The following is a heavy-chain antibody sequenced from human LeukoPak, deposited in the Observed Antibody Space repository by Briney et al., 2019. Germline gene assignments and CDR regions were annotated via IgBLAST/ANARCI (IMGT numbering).Heavy chain of an antibody. J-gene: IGHJ4*02. Sequence: GGSLRLSCAASGFTFSSYWMHWVRQAPGKGLVWVSRINSDGSRTTYADSVKGRFTISRDNAKDTLHLQMNSLRAEDTAVYYCARDVQAGPGYWGQGTLVTVSS. CDR2: INSDGSRT. V-gene: IGHV3-74*01. CDR3: ARDVQAGPGY. CDR1: GFTFSSYW. D-gene: IGHD6-19*01.